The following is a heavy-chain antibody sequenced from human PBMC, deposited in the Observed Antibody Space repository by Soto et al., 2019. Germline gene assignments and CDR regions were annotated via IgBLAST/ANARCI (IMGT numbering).Heavy chain of an antibody. CDR3: APGSGTLYDMDV. CDR1: GGSISSSSYY. V-gene: IGHV4-39*01. J-gene: IGHJ6*02. CDR2: IYYSGST. Sequence: SETLSLTCTVSGGSISSSSYYWGWIRQPPGKGLEWIGSIYYSGSTYYNPSLKSRVTISVDTSKNQFSLKLSSVTAADTAVYYCAPGSGTLYDMDVWGQGTAVTVSS. D-gene: IGHD2-15*01.